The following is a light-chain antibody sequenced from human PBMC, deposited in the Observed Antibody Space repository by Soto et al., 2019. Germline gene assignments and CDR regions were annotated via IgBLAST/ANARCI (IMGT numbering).Light chain of an antibody. V-gene: IGKV3-20*01. J-gene: IGKJ5*01. Sequence: EIVFTKSPGTLSLSPGERATLSCRASQSVSSSYLAWYQQKPGQAPRLLIYGASTRATGIPDRFSGSGSGTDFTLTISRLEPEDFAVYYCQQYVSSHTFGQGTRLENK. CDR3: QQYVSSHT. CDR1: QSVSSSY. CDR2: GAS.